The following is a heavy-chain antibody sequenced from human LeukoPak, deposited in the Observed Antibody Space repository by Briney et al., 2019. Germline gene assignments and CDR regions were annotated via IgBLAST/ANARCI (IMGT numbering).Heavy chain of an antibody. V-gene: IGHV7-4-1*02. D-gene: IGHD2-8*01. CDR1: GYTFTSYA. J-gene: IGHJ6*02. Sequence: ASVKVSCKASGYTFTSYALNWVRQAPGQGLEWMGWIKTNTGNPTYAQGFTGRFVFSLDTSVSTAYLQISSLKAEDTAIYYCARETNEKYYGMDVWGQGTTVTVSS. CDR3: ARETNEKYYGMDV. CDR2: IKTNTGNP.